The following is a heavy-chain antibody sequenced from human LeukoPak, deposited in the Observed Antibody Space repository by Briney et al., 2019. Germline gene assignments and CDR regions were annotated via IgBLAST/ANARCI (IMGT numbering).Heavy chain of an antibody. CDR2: ISAYNGNT. CDR3: ATDHGYSYGYGGY. D-gene: IGHD5-18*01. V-gene: IGHV1-18*01. Sequence: GASLKVSCKASGYTFTSYGISWVRQAPGQGLEWMGWISAYNGNTNYAQKLQGRVTMTTETSTRTAYMEQRSVRSDDTGVYYCATDHGYSYGYGGYWGQGTRVTVSS. J-gene: IGHJ4*02. CDR1: GYTFTSYG.